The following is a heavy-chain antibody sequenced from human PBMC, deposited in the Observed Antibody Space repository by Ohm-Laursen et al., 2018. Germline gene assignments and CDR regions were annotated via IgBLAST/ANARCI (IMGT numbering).Heavy chain of an antibody. CDR1: GFTFSSYG. D-gene: IGHD3-22*01. Sequence: SLRLSCTASGFTFSSYGTHWVRQAPGKGLEWVAVISYDGSNKYYADSVKGRFTISRDNSKNTLYLQMNSLRAEDTAVYYCAKDLYDSSAFDYWGQGTLVTVSS. CDR3: AKDLYDSSAFDY. J-gene: IGHJ4*02. V-gene: IGHV3-30*18. CDR2: ISYDGSNK.